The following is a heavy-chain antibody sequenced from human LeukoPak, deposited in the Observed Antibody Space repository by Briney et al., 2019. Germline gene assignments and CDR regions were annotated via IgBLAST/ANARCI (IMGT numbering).Heavy chain of an antibody. J-gene: IGHJ4*02. V-gene: IGHV4-61*02. CDR2: IYTSGST. CDR3: ARGGTLMTTVAGNFDY. Sequence: SQTLSLTCTVSGGSISSGSYYWSWIRQPAGKGLEWIGRIYTSGSTNYNPSLKSRVTISVDTSKNQFSLKLSSVTAADTAVYYCARGGTLMTTVAGNFDYWGQGTLVTVSS. CDR1: GGSISSGSYY. D-gene: IGHD4-11*01.